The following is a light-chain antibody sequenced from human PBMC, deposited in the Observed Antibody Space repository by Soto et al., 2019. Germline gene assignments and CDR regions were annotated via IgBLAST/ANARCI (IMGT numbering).Light chain of an antibody. CDR1: SSDIGAYNY. CDR2: GVT. Sequence: QSALTQPASVSGSPGQWITISCTGTSSDIGAYNYVSWYQQYPGKAPKLMIYGVTNRPSGVSNRFSGSQTGNTASLTISGLQAEDEADYYCFSHRSGDSHVFGTGTKVTVL. J-gene: IGLJ1*01. CDR3: FSHRSGDSHV. V-gene: IGLV2-14*01.